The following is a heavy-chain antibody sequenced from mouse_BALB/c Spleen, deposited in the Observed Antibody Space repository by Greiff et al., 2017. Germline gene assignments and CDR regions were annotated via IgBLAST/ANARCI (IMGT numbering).Heavy chain of an antibody. V-gene: IGHV5-6-5*01. CDR2: ISSGGST. D-gene: IGHD2-10*02. CDR1: GFTFSSYA. CDR3: ARRYGLYYYAMDY. J-gene: IGHJ4*01. Sequence: EVQGVESGGGLVKPGGSLKLSCAASGFTFSSYAMSWVRQTPEKRLEWVASISSGGSTYYPDSVKGRFTISRDNARNILYLQMSSLRSEDTAMYYCARRYGLYYYAMDYWGQGTSVTVSS.